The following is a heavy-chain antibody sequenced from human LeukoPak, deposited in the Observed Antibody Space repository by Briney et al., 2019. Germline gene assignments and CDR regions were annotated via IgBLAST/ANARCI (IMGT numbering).Heavy chain of an antibody. CDR3: ARHDYDDYEWYFDL. J-gene: IGHJ2*01. CDR1: GYTFTSYG. D-gene: IGHD4-17*01. Sequence: ASVKVSCKASGYTFTSYGISWVRQAPGQGLEWMGWISAYNGNTNYAQKLQGRVTMTTDTSTSTAYMELRSLRSDDTAVYYCARHDYDDYEWYFDLWGRGTLVTVSS. CDR2: ISAYNGNT. V-gene: IGHV1-18*01.